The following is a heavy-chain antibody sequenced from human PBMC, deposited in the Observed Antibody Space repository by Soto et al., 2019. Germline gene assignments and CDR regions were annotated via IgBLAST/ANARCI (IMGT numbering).Heavy chain of an antibody. CDR1: GGTFTKYA. CDR2: IVPLPGTT. CDR3: ASGVGGIGGSSGWPDDAFDV. D-gene: IGHD6-19*01. V-gene: IGHV1-69*01. Sequence: QVQLVQSGAAVRKPGSSGKVSCKASGGTFTKYAITWVRQAPRQGLEWMGGIVPLPGTTNYAQKFRGRGTISADESTSTAYLELSSLRSEDTAVYYCASGVGGIGGSSGWPDDAFDVWGQGTMVIVSS. J-gene: IGHJ3*01.